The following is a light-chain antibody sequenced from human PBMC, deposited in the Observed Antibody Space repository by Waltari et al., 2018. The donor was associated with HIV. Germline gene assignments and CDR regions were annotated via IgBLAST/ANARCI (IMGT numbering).Light chain of an antibody. CDR3: QTWGAGDHV. V-gene: IGLV4-69*01. CDR2: LINNGTT. CDR1: SRPRTHG. Sequence: QLVLTQSPSASASLGGSVQLTCPLDSRPRTHGIAWHQQQPEKGPRFLMRLINNGTTYRGDGVPDRFSGSSSGAERYLTISSLQSEDEADYYCQTWGAGDHVFGGGTKLTVL. J-gene: IGLJ2*01.